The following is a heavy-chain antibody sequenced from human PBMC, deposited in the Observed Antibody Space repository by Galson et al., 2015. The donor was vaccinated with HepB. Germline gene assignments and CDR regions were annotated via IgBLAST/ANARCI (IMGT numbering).Heavy chain of an antibody. CDR3: ARPLWGGDSSGYYFDY. CDR2: IWYDGSNK. CDR1: GFTFSSYG. J-gene: IGHJ4*02. D-gene: IGHD3-22*01. V-gene: IGHV3-33*08. Sequence: SLRLSCAASGFTFSSYGMHWVRQAPGKGLEWVAVIWYDGSNKYYADSVKGRFTISRDNSKNTLYLQMNSLRAEDTAVYYCARPLWGGDSSGYYFDYWGQGTLVTVSS.